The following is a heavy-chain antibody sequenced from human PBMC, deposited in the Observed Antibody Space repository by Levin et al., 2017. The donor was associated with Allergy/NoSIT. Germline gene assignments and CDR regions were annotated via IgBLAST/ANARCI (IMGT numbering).Heavy chain of an antibody. J-gene: IGHJ5*02. D-gene: IGHD5-12*01. V-gene: IGHV3-7*04. CDR3: ARGGYGAFDP. CDR1: GFPFSDYW. CDR2: MNQAGSEK. Sequence: PGESLKISCAASGFPFSDYWMSWVRQAPGKGLEWVASMNQAGSEKYYVDSVKGRFTISRDNAKNLLYLQMNTLRADDTAVYYCARGGYGAFDPWGQGTLVTVSS.